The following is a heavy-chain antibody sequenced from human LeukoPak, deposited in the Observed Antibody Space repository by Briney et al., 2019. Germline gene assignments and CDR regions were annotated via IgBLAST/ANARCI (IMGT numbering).Heavy chain of an antibody. V-gene: IGHV3-30*18. CDR2: ISYDGSNK. CDR3: AKGVCAGDCYSGYYFDY. CDR1: GFTFSSYG. D-gene: IGHD2-21*02. Sequence: PGGSLRLSCAASGFTFSSYGMHWVRQAPGKGLEWVAVISYDGSNKYYADSVKGRFTISRDNSKNTLYLQMNSLRAENTALYYCAKGVCAGDCYSGYYFDYWGQGTLVTVSS. J-gene: IGHJ4*02.